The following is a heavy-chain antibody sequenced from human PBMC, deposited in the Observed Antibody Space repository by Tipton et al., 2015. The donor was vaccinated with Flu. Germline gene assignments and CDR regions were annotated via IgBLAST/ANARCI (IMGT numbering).Heavy chain of an antibody. V-gene: IGHV3-23*01. J-gene: IGHJ4*02. Sequence: SLRLSCAASGFTFSSYAMSWVRQAPGKGLEWVSAISGSGGSTYYADSVKGRFTISRDNSKNTLYLQMNSLRAEDTAVYYCAKDLDGITIFPPYFDYWGQGTLVTVSS. D-gene: IGHD3-9*01. CDR1: GFTFSSYA. CDR2: ISGSGGST. CDR3: AKDLDGITIFPPYFDY.